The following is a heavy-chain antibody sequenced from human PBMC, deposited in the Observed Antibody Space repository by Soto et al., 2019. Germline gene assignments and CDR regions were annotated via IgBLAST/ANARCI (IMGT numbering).Heavy chain of an antibody. Sequence: QVQLVESGGGVVQPGRSLRLSCAASGFTFSSYGMHWVRQAPGKGLEWVAFIWYDGSNKYYADSVKGRFTISRDNSKNPLDLQMNSLRAEDTAVYYCARGTGARGYYGMDVWGQGTTVTVSS. CDR1: GFTFSSYG. CDR2: IWYDGSNK. D-gene: IGHD6-25*01. J-gene: IGHJ6*01. CDR3: ARGTGARGYYGMDV. V-gene: IGHV3-33*01.